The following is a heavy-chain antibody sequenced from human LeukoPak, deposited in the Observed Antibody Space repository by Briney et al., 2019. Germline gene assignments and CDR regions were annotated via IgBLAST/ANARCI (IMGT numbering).Heavy chain of an antibody. CDR2: IYHSGST. CDR1: GGSISSGGYS. V-gene: IGHV4-30-2*01. J-gene: IGHJ4*02. Sequence: PSETLSLTCAVSGGSISSGGYSWSWIRQPPGKGLEWIGYIYHSGSTYYNPSLKSRVTISVDRSKNQFSLKLSSVTAADTAVYYCARDRGYYDSQGKFDYWGQGTLVTVSS. CDR3: ARDRGYYDSQGKFDY. D-gene: IGHD3-22*01.